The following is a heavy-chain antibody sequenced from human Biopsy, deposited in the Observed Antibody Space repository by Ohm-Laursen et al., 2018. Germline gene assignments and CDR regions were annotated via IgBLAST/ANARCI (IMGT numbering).Heavy chain of an antibody. CDR2: IWYDGSSE. J-gene: IGHJ6*02. CDR1: GFTFSNYG. CDR3: ARDPIVGSKADGMDV. V-gene: IGHV3-33*01. D-gene: IGHD1-26*01. Sequence: SLRLSCAASGFTFSNYGMHWVRQAPGKGLEWVAFIWYDGSSEYYADSVKGRFTISRDNSKNTVYLQMNSLRVEDTAVYYCARDPIVGSKADGMDVWGQGTTVTVSS.